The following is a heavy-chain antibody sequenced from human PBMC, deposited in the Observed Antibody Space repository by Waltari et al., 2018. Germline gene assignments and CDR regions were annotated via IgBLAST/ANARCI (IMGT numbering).Heavy chain of an antibody. D-gene: IGHD6-13*01. CDR1: GFTFSSYG. CDR3: AREYSSSWYLGY. V-gene: IGHV3-33*01. Sequence: QVQLVESGGGVVQPGRSLRLSCAASGFTFSSYGMHWVRQAPGKGLEWVAVIWYDGSNKYYAESVKGRFTISRDNSKNTLYLQMNSLRAEDTAVYYCAREYSSSWYLGYWGQGTLVTVSS. CDR2: IWYDGSNK. J-gene: IGHJ4*02.